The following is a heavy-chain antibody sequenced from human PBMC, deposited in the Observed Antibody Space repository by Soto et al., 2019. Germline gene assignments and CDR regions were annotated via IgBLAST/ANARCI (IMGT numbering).Heavy chain of an antibody. CDR1: GFTFSNFG. J-gene: IGHJ6*02. CDR3: AKDLDVVMVLSATRGLDV. CDR2: ISYDGRSE. Sequence: QVQLVESGGGMIQPGKSLRLSCVASGFTFSNFGMHWVRQAPGKGLDWVAGISYDGRSESYVDSVRGRFTLSRDNSKNTLSLQMISLRPEDTGVYYCAKDLDVVMVLSATRGLDVWGQGTTVTVSS. D-gene: IGHD2-15*01. V-gene: IGHV3-30*18.